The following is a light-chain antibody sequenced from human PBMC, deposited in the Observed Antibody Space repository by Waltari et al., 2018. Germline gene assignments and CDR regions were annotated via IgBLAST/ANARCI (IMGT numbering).Light chain of an antibody. CDR2: LGS. Sequence: DIVMTQSPLSLPGTPCEPASLSCRSAQSLLHSNGHRHLDWYLQKPVQSPQLLIYLGSHRASGVPDRFSGSGSGTDFTLRISRVEAEDVGVYYCMQTLQTPYTFGQGTKLDIK. CDR1: QSLLHSNGHRH. V-gene: IGKV2-28*01. J-gene: IGKJ2*01. CDR3: MQTLQTPYT.